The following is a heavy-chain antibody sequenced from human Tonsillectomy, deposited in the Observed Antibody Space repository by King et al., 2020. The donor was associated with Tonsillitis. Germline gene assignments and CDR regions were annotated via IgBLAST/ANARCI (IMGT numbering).Heavy chain of an antibody. CDR3: ARDQYFGWLYYYYGMDV. D-gene: IGHD3-9*01. J-gene: IGHJ6*02. Sequence: VQLVESGGGLVQPGGSLRLSCAASGFTFSSYWMSWVRQAPGKGLEWVANIKQDGSEKYYVDSVKGRFTISRDNAKNSLYLKMNSLRAEDTAVYYCARDQYFGWLYYYYGMDVWGQGTPVTVSS. V-gene: IGHV3-7*03. CDR1: GFTFSSYW. CDR2: IKQDGSEK.